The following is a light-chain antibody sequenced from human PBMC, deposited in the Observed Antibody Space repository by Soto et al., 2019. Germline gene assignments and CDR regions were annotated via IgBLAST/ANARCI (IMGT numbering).Light chain of an antibody. V-gene: IGKV3-11*01. Sequence: EIVLTQSPATLSLSPGERATLSCRASQSVENNLAWYQQKPGQAPGLLIYEASTRATGIPARFSGSGSGTDFTLTISSLEPEDFAVYYCQQHANWPLTFGGGTKVDIK. CDR2: EAS. CDR3: QQHANWPLT. J-gene: IGKJ4*01. CDR1: QSVENN.